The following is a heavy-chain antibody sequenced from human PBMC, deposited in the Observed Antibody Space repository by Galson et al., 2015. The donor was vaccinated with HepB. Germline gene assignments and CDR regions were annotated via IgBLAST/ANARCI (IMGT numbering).Heavy chain of an antibody. V-gene: IGHV5-51*01. CDR1: GCSFTSYW. CDR2: IYPGDSDT. J-gene: IGHJ6*02. D-gene: IGHD6-13*01. CDR3: AFPDPGLSSSWSRRGYYYYYGMDV. Sequence: QSGAEVKKPGESLKISCKGSGCSFTSYWIGWVRQMPGKGLEWMGIIYPGDSDTRYSPSFQGQVTISADKSISTAYLQWSSLKASDTAMYYCAFPDPGLSSSWSRRGYYYYYGMDVWVQGTTVTASS.